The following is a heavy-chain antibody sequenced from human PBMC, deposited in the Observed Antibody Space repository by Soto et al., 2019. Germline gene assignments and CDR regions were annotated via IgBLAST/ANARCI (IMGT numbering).Heavy chain of an antibody. CDR1: GGSFSAYY. V-gene: IGHV4-34*09. J-gene: IGHJ5*02. D-gene: IGHD2-15*01. Sequence: PSETLSLTXAVYGGSFSAYYWSWIRQPPGKGLEWIGEINHSGSTNYNPSLKSRVTISVDTSKNQFSLKLSSVTAADTAVYYCAREVVVVAATGGVGNWFDPWGQGTLVTVSP. CDR3: AREVVVVAATGGVGNWFDP. CDR2: INHSGST.